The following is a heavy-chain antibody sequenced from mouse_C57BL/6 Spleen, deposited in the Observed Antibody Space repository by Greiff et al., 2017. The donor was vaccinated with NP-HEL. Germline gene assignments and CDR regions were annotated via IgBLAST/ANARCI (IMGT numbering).Heavy chain of an antibody. D-gene: IGHD1-1*01. V-gene: IGHV3-8*01. CDR1: GYSITSDY. CDR2: ISYSGST. Sequence: EVKLQESGPGLAKPSQTLSLTCSVTGYSITSDYWNWIRKFPGNKLEYMGYISYSGSTYYNPSLKSRISITRDTSKNQYYLQLNSVTTEDTATYYCARSPQFITTVDWYFDVWGTGTTVTVSS. CDR3: ARSPQFITTVDWYFDV. J-gene: IGHJ1*03.